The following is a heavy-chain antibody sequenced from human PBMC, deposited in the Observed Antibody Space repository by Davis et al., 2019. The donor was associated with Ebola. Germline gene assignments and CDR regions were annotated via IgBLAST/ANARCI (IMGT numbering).Heavy chain of an antibody. CDR3: ARDRQPRTSWFDP. CDR1: GFTFSSYG. CDR2: TKEDGSEK. Sequence: GESLKISCAASGFTFSSYGMHWVRQAPGKGLEWVANTKEDGSEKYYVDSVKGRFTISRDNARNSLFLQMNSLRAEDTAVYYCARDRQPRTSWFDPWGQGTLVTVSS. D-gene: IGHD3-3*01. J-gene: IGHJ5*02. V-gene: IGHV3-7*03.